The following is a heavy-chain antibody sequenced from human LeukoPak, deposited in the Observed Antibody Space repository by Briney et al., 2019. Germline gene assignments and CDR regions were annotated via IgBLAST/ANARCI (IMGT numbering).Heavy chain of an antibody. J-gene: IGHJ4*02. V-gene: IGHV1-2*02. D-gene: IGHD3-10*01. CDR2: INPNSGGT. CDR3: ARLLYYYDSGRYKVSAYYFDY. CDR1: VYTLTCYY. Sequence: GASVTVSFKASVYTLTCYYIHWVRQPPGQGVEWMGCINPNSGGTNYAQKFQAKVTMTRDTSISTAYMELSRLRSDDTAVYYCARLLYYYDSGRYKVSAYYFDYWGQGTLVTVSS.